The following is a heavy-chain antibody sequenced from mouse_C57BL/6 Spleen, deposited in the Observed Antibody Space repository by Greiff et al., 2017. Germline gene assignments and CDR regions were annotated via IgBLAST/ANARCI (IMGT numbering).Heavy chain of an antibody. J-gene: IGHJ1*03. Sequence: QVQLQQSGPELVKPGASVKISCKASGYAFSSSWMNWVKQRPGKGLEWIGRIYPGDGDTNYNGKFKGKATLTADKSSSTAYMQLSSLTSEDSAVYFCARKGLEGYFDVWGTGTTVTVSS. D-gene: IGHD2-4*01. CDR2: IYPGDGDT. CDR3: ARKGLEGYFDV. V-gene: IGHV1-82*01. CDR1: GYAFSSSW.